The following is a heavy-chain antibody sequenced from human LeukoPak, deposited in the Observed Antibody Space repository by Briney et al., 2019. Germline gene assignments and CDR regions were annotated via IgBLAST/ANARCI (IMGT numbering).Heavy chain of an antibody. CDR2: IIGSGGTT. CDR3: AKDREVSAARVYDY. V-gene: IGHV3-23*01. D-gene: IGHD2-2*01. CDR1: EFTFSNYV. J-gene: IGHJ4*02. Sequence: GGSLMLSCAASEFTFSNYVLIWVRQPPGGGLEWVSAIIGSGGTTSYADSVKGRFTISRDNYRNTLYLQMNSLRAEDAAVYYCAKDREVSAARVYDYWGQGTLVTVSS.